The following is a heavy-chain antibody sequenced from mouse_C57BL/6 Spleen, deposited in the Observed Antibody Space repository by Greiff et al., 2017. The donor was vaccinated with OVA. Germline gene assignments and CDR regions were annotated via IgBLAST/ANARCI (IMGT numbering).Heavy chain of an antibody. D-gene: IGHD1-1*01. V-gene: IGHV1-4*01. CDR1: GYTFTSYT. J-gene: IGHJ2*01. CDR3: ARYHYGSSPFDY. CDR2: INPSSGYT. Sequence: VQLQQSGAELARPGASVKMSCKASGYTFTSYTMHWVKQRPGQGLEWIGYINPSSGYTKYNQKFKDKATLTADKSSSTAYMQLSSLTSEDSAVYYCARYHYGSSPFDYWGQGTTLTVSS.